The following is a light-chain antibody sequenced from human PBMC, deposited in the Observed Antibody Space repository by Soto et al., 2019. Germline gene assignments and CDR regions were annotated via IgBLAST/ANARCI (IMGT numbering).Light chain of an antibody. J-gene: IGKJ1*01. CDR1: QSVSNDY. CDR3: HEYGSSST. V-gene: IGKV3-20*01. CDR2: RAP. Sequence: EIVLTQSPGTLSLSPGERATLSCRASQSVSNDYLAWYQQKPGHAPRLVIYRAPNSATCIPARISGTGSRTDFTLTIRRLGPKDFGVYYCHEYGSSSTVAQGTKLDIK.